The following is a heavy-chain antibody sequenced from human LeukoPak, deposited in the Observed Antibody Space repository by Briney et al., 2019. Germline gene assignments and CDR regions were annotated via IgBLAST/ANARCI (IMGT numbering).Heavy chain of an antibody. CDR3: ARGSPAAGGSLDY. V-gene: IGHV4-34*01. Sequence: ASETLSLTCAVYGGSFSGYYWNWIRQPPGRGLEWIGEITHSGTTNHSPSLKSRVTISVDTSKNQFSLKLTSVTAADTAVYYCARGSPAAGGSLDYWGQGTLVTVSS. J-gene: IGHJ4*02. D-gene: IGHD6-13*01. CDR1: GGSFSGYY. CDR2: ITHSGTT.